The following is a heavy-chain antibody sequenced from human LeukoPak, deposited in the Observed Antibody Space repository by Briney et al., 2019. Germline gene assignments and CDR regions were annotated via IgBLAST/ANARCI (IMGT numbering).Heavy chain of an antibody. Sequence: SETLSLTCAVYGGSFSGYYWSWIRQPPGKGLEWFGEINHSGSTNYNPSLKSRVTISVDTSKNQFSLKLSSVTAADTAVYYCARGLADCSSTSCYVDYWGQGTLVTVSS. D-gene: IGHD2-2*01. CDR3: ARGLADCSSTSCYVDY. CDR1: GGSFSGYY. J-gene: IGHJ4*02. CDR2: INHSGST. V-gene: IGHV4-34*01.